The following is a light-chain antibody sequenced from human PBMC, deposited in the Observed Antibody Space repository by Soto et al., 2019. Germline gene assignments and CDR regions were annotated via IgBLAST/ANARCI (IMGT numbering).Light chain of an antibody. CDR3: QQYNNWLWT. J-gene: IGKJ1*01. CDR2: GAS. CDR1: QSVNSN. V-gene: IGKV3-15*01. Sequence: EIVMTQSPATVSVSPGERATLSCRASQSVNSNLVWYQQKPGQAPRLLIYGASTRATGIPARFSGSGSGTDFTLTISSLQSEDFALYYCQQYNNWLWTFGRGTRVEIK.